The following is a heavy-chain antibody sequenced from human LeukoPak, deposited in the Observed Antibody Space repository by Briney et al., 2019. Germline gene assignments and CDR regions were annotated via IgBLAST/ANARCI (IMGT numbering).Heavy chain of an antibody. CDR1: GGSISSSNYY. J-gene: IGHJ4*02. Sequence: SETLSLTCTVSGGSISSSNYYWGWIRQPPGKGLEWIGNIYYGGSTYYNPSFKSRLTISVDTSKNQFSLKLSSVTAADTAVYYCASLRTGDFDYWGQGALVTVSS. CDR2: IYYGGST. D-gene: IGHD3-10*01. CDR3: ASLRTGDFDY. V-gene: IGHV4-39*01.